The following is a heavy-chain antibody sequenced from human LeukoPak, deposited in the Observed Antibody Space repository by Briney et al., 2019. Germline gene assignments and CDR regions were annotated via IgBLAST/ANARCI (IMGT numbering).Heavy chain of an antibody. J-gene: IGHJ4*02. D-gene: IGHD2-15*01. CDR3: ARYEGYCSGGSCYSPLDY. V-gene: IGHV4-59*01. Sequence: SETLSLTCTVSGGSISSYYWSWIRQPPGKGLEWIGYIHYSGSTNYNPSLKSRVTISVDTSKNQFSLKLSSVTAADTAVYYCARYEGYCSGGSCYSPLDYWGQGTLVTVSS. CDR2: IHYSGST. CDR1: GGSISSYY.